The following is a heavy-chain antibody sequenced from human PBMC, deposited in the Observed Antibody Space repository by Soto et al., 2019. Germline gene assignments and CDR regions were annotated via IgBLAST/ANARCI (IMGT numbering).Heavy chain of an antibody. CDR2: ISSSSSTI. CDR3: ARSPPGSSGTLWFDP. D-gene: IGHD6-6*01. CDR1: GFTFSSYS. J-gene: IGHJ5*02. Sequence: EVQLVESGGGLVQPGGSLRLSCAASGFTFSSYSMNWVRQAPGKGLEWVSYISSSSSTIYYADSVKGRFTISRDNAQTSLYLQMNSLRDEDTAVYYCARSPPGSSGTLWFDPWGQGTLVTVSS. V-gene: IGHV3-48*02.